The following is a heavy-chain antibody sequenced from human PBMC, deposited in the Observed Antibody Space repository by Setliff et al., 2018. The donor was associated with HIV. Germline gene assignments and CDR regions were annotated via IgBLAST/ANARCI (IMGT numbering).Heavy chain of an antibody. J-gene: IGHJ2*01. CDR2: IYHSGNT. CDR1: GDSISKSSHF. CDR3: ARDKTYCNYSRCSRAGWYFDL. Sequence: SETLSLTCVVSGDSISKSSHFWGWIRQPPGKGLEWVGSIYHSGNTHYNPSLKSRVTISVDTSKNQFSLKLSSVTAADTAVYYCARDKTYCNYSRCSRAGWYFDLWGRGTLVTVTS. D-gene: IGHD2-2*01. V-gene: IGHV4-39*07.